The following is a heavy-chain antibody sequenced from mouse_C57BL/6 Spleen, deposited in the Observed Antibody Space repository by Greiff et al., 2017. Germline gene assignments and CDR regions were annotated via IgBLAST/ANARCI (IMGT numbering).Heavy chain of an antibody. CDR1: GFTFSDYY. J-gene: IGHJ1*03. Sequence: EVKLLESEGGLVQPGSSMKLSCTASGFTFSDYYMAWVRQVPEKGLEWVANINSDGSSTYYLDSLKSRFIISRDNATNMLYLQVSSLKSEDTATYYCATTVNWYFDVWGTGTTVTVSS. V-gene: IGHV5-16*01. CDR2: INSDGSST. CDR3: ATTVNWYFDV.